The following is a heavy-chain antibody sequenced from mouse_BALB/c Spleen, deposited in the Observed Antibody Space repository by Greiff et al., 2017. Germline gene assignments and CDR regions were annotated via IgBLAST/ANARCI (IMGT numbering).Heavy chain of an antibody. CDR1: GFTFSSYT. V-gene: IGHV5-9*03. Sequence: EVKLMESGGGLVKPGGSLKLSCAASGFTFSSYTMSWVRQTPEKRLEWVATISSGGGNTYYPDSVKGRFTISRDNAKNNLYLQMSSLRSEDTALYYCARYGSSYDWYFDVWGAGTTVTVSS. CDR3: ARYGSSYDWYFDV. CDR2: ISSGGGNT. J-gene: IGHJ1*01. D-gene: IGHD1-1*01.